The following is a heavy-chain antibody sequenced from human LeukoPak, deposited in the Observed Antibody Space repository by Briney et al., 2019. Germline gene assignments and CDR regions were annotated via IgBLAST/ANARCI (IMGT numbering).Heavy chain of an antibody. CDR2: IYPRDSDT. CDR1: GYSFTSYW. Sequence: GESLKISCKGSGYSFTSYWIGWVRQMPGKGLEWMGIIYPRDSDTRYSPSFQGQVTISADKSINTAYLQWSSLKASDTAIYYCARHRWFGEDCYFDYWGQGTLVTVSS. V-gene: IGHV5-51*01. J-gene: IGHJ4*02. CDR3: ARHRWFGEDCYFDY. D-gene: IGHD3-10*01.